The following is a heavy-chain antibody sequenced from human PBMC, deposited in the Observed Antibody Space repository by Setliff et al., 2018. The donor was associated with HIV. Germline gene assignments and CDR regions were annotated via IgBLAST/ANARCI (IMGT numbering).Heavy chain of an antibody. D-gene: IGHD3-22*01. CDR2: IYYSGST. CDR1: GGSISSSSYY. Sequence: SETLSLTCTVSGGSISSSSYYWGWIRQPPGQGLEWIGSIYYSGSTYYNLSLKSRVTISVDTSKNQFSLKLSSVTAADTAVYYCARFRVTMIVVDCYFDSWGQGTLVTVSS. CDR3: ARFRVTMIVVDCYFDS. J-gene: IGHJ4*02. V-gene: IGHV4-39*07.